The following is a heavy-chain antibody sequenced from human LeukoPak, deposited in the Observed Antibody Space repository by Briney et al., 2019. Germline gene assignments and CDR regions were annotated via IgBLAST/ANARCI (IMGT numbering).Heavy chain of an antibody. J-gene: IGHJ4*02. CDR2: INPSGGST. CDR3: ARDRGAAAGTRVLFVY. CDR1: GYTFTSYY. D-gene: IGHD6-13*01. V-gene: IGHV1-46*01. Sequence: PGASGKVSCKASGYTFTSYYMHWVRQAPGQGLEWMGIINPSGGSTSYAQKFQGRVTMTRDTSTSTVYMELSSLRSEHTAVYYCARDRGAAAGTRVLFVYWGQGTLVTVSS.